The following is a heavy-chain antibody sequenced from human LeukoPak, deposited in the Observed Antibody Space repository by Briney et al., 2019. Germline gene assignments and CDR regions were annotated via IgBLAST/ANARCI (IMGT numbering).Heavy chain of an antibody. V-gene: IGHV3-33*08. J-gene: IGHJ4*02. D-gene: IGHD3-10*01. CDR2: IWYDGSNK. Sequence: GGSLRLSCAASELSVSDNYMSWVRQAPGKGLEWVAVIWYDGSNKYYADSVKGRFTISRDNSKNTLYLQMNSLRAEDTAVYYCAGNYGPYYFDYWGQGTLVTVSS. CDR3: AGNYGPYYFDY. CDR1: ELSVSDNY.